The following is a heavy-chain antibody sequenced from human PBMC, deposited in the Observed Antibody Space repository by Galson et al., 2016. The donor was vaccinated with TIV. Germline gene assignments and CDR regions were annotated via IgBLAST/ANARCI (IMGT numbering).Heavy chain of an antibody. CDR2: ISDAGNT. Sequence: SLRLSCAASGLSVSINYMTWVRQAPGKGLEWVSLISDAGNTYYPDSVKGPFTVSRDNSKNTLYLQMNSLRVEDTALYYCARDRIVDATYYFFYYGLDVWGQGTAVTVSS. D-gene: IGHD1-26*01. V-gene: IGHV3-66*02. CDR3: ARDRIVDATYYFFYYGLDV. CDR1: GLSVSINY. J-gene: IGHJ6*02.